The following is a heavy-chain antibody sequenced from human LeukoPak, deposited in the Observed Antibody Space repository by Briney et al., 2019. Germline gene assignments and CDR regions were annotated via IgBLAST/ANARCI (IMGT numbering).Heavy chain of an antibody. V-gene: IGHV3-30-3*01. CDR3: ASGLYGMDV. CDR1: GFTFSNAW. J-gene: IGHJ6*02. D-gene: IGHD2-21*01. Sequence: GGSLRLSCAASGFTFSNAWMSWVRQAPGKGLEWVAIISYDGSNEYYADSVKGRFTISRDNSKNTLYLHMNSLTAEDTAVYYCASGLYGMDVWGQGTTVTVSS. CDR2: ISYDGSNE.